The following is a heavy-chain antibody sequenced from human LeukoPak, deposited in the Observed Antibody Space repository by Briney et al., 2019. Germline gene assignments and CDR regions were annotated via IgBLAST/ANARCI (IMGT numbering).Heavy chain of an antibody. CDR3: AKYLSRAFDS. J-gene: IGHJ4*02. D-gene: IGHD2/OR15-2a*01. CDR2: INQEASRT. CDR1: GFTFRSYW. V-gene: IGHV3-7*01. Sequence: GGSLRLSCAASGFTFRSYWMSWVRQAPGKGLEWLGHINQEASRTDHADSVKSRFTISRDNTRNLLFLHMSSLRAEDTAVYYCAKYLSRAFDSWGQGILVSVSS.